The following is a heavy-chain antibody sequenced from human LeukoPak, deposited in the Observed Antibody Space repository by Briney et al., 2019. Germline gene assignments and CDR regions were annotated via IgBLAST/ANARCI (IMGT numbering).Heavy chain of an antibody. CDR2: ISAYNGNT. Sequence: GASVKVSCKASGYTFTSYGISWVRQAPGQGLEWMGWISAYNGNTNYAKKLQGRVTMTTDTSTSTAYMELRSLRSDDTAVYYCARVDRSPDIVVVPAAIIRPGAFDIWGQGTMVTVSS. J-gene: IGHJ3*02. V-gene: IGHV1-18*01. CDR1: GYTFTSYG. D-gene: IGHD2-2*01. CDR3: ARVDRSPDIVVVPAAIIRPGAFDI.